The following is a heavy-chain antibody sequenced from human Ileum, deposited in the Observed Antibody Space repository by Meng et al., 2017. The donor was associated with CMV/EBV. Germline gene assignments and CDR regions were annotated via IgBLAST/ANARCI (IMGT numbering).Heavy chain of an antibody. CDR1: SSNW. V-gene: IGHV4-4*02. CDR2: LYNSGTT. J-gene: IGHJ4*02. D-gene: IGHD2-2*02. CDR3: ATHLGYCSSTSCYTTRAFDY. Sequence: SSNWWSWVRQPPGKGLEWIGELYNSGTTNYNPSLKSRVTISIDRSKNNFSLKVTSVTAADTAVYYCATHLGYCSSTSCYTTRAFDYWGQGTLVTVSS.